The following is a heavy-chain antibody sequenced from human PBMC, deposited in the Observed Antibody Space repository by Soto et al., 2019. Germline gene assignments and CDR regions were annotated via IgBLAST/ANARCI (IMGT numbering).Heavy chain of an antibody. CDR3: ARMRRLGEISPYFDY. CDR2: IYYSGRT. V-gene: IGHV4-59*01. Sequence: QVQLQESDPGLVKPSETLSLTCSISGGSISDYQWNWIRQPPGKGLEWIGYIYYSGRTNSNPSLKCRLTISLETSPRQFSLRLRFVTAADTAVYYCARMRRLGEISPYFDYWGPGALVTVSS. CDR1: GGSISDYQ. J-gene: IGHJ4*02. D-gene: IGHD3-16*01.